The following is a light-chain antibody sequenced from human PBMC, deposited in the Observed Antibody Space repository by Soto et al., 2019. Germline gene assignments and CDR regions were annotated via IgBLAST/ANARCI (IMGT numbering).Light chain of an antibody. CDR2: DAS. Sequence: DIQMTQSPSTLSASVGDRVRITCRASQSIGRFLAWYQHQPGKAPKLLIYDASTLESGVPSRFSGTGSGTEFTFPITSLQPEDFGTYYCQQYNSYSWTLGQGTKVDIK. V-gene: IGKV1-5*01. CDR3: QQYNSYSWT. J-gene: IGKJ1*01. CDR1: QSIGRF.